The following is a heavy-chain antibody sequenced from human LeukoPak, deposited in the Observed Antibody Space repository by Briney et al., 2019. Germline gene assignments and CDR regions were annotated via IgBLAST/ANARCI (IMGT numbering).Heavy chain of an antibody. CDR1: GFTFSSYG. CDR3: AKDLSPTMKVVVIDY. Sequence: PGGSLRLSCAASGFTFSSYGMHWVRQAPGKGLEWVAVISYDGSNKYYADSVKGRFTISRDNSKNTLYLQMNSLRAEDTAVYYCAKDLSPTMKVVVIDYWGQGTLVTVSS. V-gene: IGHV3-30*18. CDR2: ISYDGSNK. J-gene: IGHJ4*02. D-gene: IGHD3-22*01.